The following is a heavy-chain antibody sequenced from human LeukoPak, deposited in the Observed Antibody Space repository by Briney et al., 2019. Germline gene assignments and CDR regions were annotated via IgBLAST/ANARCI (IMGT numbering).Heavy chain of an antibody. V-gene: IGHV3-30*18. CDR3: AKRGAGGTYCGGDCGKYYGMDV. J-gene: IGHJ6*02. CDR2: ISYDGSNK. Sequence: GRSLRLSCAASGFTFSSYGMHWVRQAPGKGLEWVAVISYDGSNKYYADSVKGRFTISRDNSKNTLYLQMNSLRAEDTAVYYCAKRGAGGTYCGGDCGKYYGMDVWGQGTTVTVSS. CDR1: GFTFSSYG. D-gene: IGHD2-21*02.